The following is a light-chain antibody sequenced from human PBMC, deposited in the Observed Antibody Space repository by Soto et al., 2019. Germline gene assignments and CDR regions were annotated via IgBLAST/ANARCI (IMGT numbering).Light chain of an antibody. CDR1: QSVSSSS. CDR2: GAS. Sequence: EIVLTQSPVTLSLSPGERATLSCRASQSVSSSSLAWYQQKPGQAPRLLIYGASSRATGIPDRFSGSGSGTDFTLTISRLEPEDFAVYYCQQYGSSPLYTFGQGTKLEIK. V-gene: IGKV3-20*01. CDR3: QQYGSSPLYT. J-gene: IGKJ2*01.